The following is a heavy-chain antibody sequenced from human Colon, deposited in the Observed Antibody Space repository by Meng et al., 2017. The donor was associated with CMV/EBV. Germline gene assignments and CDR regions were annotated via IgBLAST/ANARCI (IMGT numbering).Heavy chain of an antibody. CDR2: ISGSTGYT. V-gene: IGHV1-18*01. J-gene: IGHJ4*02. CDR3: ARGRPNWSGVLDY. D-gene: IGHD1-1*01. Sequence: QSVQCDCEVKEPWASVLVSCSSPVYPFTGYGINGVRQAPGQWLEWMGWISGSTGYTNRAQKFQGRVTMTTDTSTSTAYLALTSLTSNDTAVYYCARGRPNWSGVLDYWGQGTLVTVSS. CDR1: VYPFTGYG.